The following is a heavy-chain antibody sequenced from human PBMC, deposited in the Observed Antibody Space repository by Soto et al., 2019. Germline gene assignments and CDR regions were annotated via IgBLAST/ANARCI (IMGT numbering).Heavy chain of an antibody. Sequence: PGESVKISFKGSGYSFTSYWISWVRQMPGKGLEWMGRIDPSDSYTNYSPSFQGHVTISADKSISTAYLQWSSLKASDTAMYYCARRSSGWSANDYWGQGTLVTVSS. CDR2: IDPSDSYT. CDR1: GYSFTSYW. J-gene: IGHJ4*02. V-gene: IGHV5-10-1*01. CDR3: ARRSSGWSANDY. D-gene: IGHD6-19*01.